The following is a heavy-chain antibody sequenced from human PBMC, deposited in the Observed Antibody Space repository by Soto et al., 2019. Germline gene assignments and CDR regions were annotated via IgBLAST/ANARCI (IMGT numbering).Heavy chain of an antibody. V-gene: IGHV3-33*01. CDR2: IWYDGSNK. CDR1: EFTFSSYG. Sequence: QVQLVESGGGVVQPGRSLRLSCAASEFTFSSYGMHWVRQAPGKGLEWVAVIWYDGSNKYYADSVKGRFTISRDNSKNTLYLQMNSLRAEDTAVYYCASDLSFPNDYWGQGTLVTVSS. CDR3: ASDLSFPNDY. J-gene: IGHJ4*02.